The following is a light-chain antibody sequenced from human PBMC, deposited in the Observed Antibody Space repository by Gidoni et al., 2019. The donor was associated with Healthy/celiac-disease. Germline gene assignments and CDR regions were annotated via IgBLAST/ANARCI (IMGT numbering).Light chain of an antibody. CDR3: QQSYSTPRT. CDR2: AAS. Sequence: IQMTQSPSSRSASVGDRVTITCRASQSISSYLNWYQQKPGKAPKLLIYAASSLQSGVPERFSGSGSGTDFTLTISSLQPEDFATYYCQQSYSTPRTFGQGTKVEIK. J-gene: IGKJ1*01. CDR1: QSISSY. V-gene: IGKV1-39*01.